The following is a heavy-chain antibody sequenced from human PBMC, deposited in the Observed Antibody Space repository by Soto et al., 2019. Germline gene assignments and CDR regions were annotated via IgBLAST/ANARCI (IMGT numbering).Heavy chain of an antibody. CDR3: ARYNSYAIDY. D-gene: IGHD2-8*01. CDR2: IHYSGTT. J-gene: IGHJ4*02. CDR1: GTSISSYY. V-gene: IGHV4-59*01. Sequence: SETLSLTCTVSGTSISSYYWSWIRQPPEKGLEWIANIHYSGTTNYIPSLARRVTLSVDTSKNQFSLKMTSVTAADRAMYFCARYNSYAIDYWGRGTLVTVSS.